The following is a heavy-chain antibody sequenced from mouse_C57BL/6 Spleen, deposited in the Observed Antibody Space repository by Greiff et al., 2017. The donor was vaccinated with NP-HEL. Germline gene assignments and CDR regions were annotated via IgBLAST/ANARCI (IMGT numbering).Heavy chain of an antibody. CDR3: ARGGDYDLFAY. J-gene: IGHJ3*01. D-gene: IGHD2-4*01. V-gene: IGHV1-64*01. CDR1: GYTFTSYW. CDR2: IHPNSGST. Sequence: QVQLKQPGAELVKPGASVKLSCKASGYTFTSYWMHWVKQRPGQGLEWIGMIHPNSGSTNYNEKFKSKATLTVDKSSSTAYMQLSSLTSEDSAVYYCARGGDYDLFAYWGQGTLVTVSA.